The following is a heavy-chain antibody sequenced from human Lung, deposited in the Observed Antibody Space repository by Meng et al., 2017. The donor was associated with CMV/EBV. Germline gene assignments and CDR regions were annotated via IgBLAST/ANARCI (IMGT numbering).Heavy chain of an antibody. Sequence: SVXVSCKASGGTFSSYTISWVRQAPGQGLEWMGRIIPILGIANYAQKFQGRVTITADKSTSTAYMELSSLRSEDTAVYYCARDSTIFGVVGGGMDVWGQGTTVTVSS. D-gene: IGHD3-3*01. CDR3: ARDSTIFGVVGGGMDV. J-gene: IGHJ6*02. V-gene: IGHV1-69*04. CDR2: IIPILGIA. CDR1: GGTFSSYT.